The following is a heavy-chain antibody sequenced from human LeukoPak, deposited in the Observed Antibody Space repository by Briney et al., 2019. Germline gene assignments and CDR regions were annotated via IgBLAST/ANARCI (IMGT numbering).Heavy chain of an antibody. D-gene: IGHD2-2*01. CDR1: GYTFTGYY. Sequence: ASVKVSCKASGYTFTGYYMHWVRQAPGQGLEWMGWINPNSGGTNYAQKLQGWVTMTRDTSISTAYMELSRLRSDDTAVYYCARSVVPAAQYNWFDPWGQGTLVTVSS. CDR3: ARSVVPAAQYNWFDP. V-gene: IGHV1-2*04. CDR2: INPNSGGT. J-gene: IGHJ5*02.